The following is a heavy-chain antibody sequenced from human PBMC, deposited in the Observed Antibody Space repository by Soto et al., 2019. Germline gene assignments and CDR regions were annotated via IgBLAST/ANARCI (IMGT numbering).Heavy chain of an antibody. CDR2: IYYSGST. V-gene: IGHV4-30-4*01. D-gene: IGHD6-13*01. J-gene: IGHJ6*02. CDR3: ARDSVAXDSSSSHRHYYYYGMDV. CDR1: GGSISSGDYY. Sequence: PSETLSLTCTVSGGSISSGDYYWSWIRQPPGKGLEWIGYIYYSGSTYYNPSLKSRVTISVDTSKNQFSLKLSSVTAADTAVYYCARDSVAXDSSSSHRHYYYYGMDVWGQGTTVTVSS.